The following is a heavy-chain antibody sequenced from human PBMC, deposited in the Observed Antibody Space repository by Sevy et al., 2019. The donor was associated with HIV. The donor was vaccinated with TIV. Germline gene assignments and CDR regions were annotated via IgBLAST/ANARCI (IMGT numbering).Heavy chain of an antibody. CDR2: IKSDGNEK. V-gene: IGHV3-7*01. CDR3: ARDRDADYGGNPLDS. Sequence: GGSLRLSCAASGFSITSYWMDWVRQGPGKGLEWVANIKSDGNEKYYVNSEKGRFTISRDNAMNAVFLQMDSLTVEDTGVYYCARDRDADYGGNPLDSWGQGTLVTVSS. CDR1: GFSITSYW. D-gene: IGHD4-17*01. J-gene: IGHJ4*02.